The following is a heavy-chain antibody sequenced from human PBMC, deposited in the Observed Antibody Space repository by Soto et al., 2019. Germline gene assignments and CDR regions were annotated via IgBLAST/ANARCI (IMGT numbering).Heavy chain of an antibody. CDR1: GFTVSSYW. V-gene: IGHV3-7*03. CDR3: ASAEGSSWYGYYFDY. Sequence: GGSLRVSGAASGFTVSSYWMSWVRQAPGKGLELVANIKQDGSEKYYVDSVKGRFTISRDNPKNSLYLQMNSLRAEDTAVYYCASAEGSSWYGYYFDYWGQGTLVTVSS. CDR2: IKQDGSEK. D-gene: IGHD6-13*01. J-gene: IGHJ4*02.